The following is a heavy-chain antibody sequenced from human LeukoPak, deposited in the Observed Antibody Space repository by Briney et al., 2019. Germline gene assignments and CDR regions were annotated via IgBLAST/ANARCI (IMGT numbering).Heavy chain of an antibody. CDR2: IKQDGSEK. Sequence: GGSLRLSCAAPGFTFSSYWMSWVRQAPGKGLEWVANIKQDGSEKYYVDSVKGRFTISRDNAKNSLYLQMNSLRAEDTAVYYCARMLGDGWFDPWGQGTPVTVSS. J-gene: IGHJ5*02. D-gene: IGHD3-10*02. CDR1: GFTFSSYW. V-gene: IGHV3-7*03. CDR3: ARMLGDGWFDP.